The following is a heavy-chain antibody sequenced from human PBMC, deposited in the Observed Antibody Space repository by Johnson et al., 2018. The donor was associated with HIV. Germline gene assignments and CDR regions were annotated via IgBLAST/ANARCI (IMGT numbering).Heavy chain of an antibody. CDR1: GFTFDDYA. CDR2: ISWNSGSI. Sequence: VLLVESGGGLVQPGRSLRLSCAASGFTFDDYAMHWVRQAPGKGLEWVSGISWNSGSIGYADSVKGRFTISRDNAKNSLYLQMNSLRAEDTALYYCAKDIKDLSGSFDIWVQVTMGTVSS. D-gene: IGHD3-10*01. CDR3: AKDIKDLSGSFDI. V-gene: IGHV3-9*01. J-gene: IGHJ3*02.